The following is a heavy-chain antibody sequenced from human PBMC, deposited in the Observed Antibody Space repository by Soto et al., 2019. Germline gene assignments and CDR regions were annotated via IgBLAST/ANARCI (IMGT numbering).Heavy chain of an antibody. J-gene: IGHJ4*02. D-gene: IGHD2-15*01. CDR1: GFTFSDYY. CDR3: VRTSLVVAAATREDY. V-gene: IGHV3-11*04. Sequence: GGSLRLSCAASGFTFSDYYMSWIRQAPGKGLVWVSYISSGGSSICYADSVKGRFTISRDNAKNTLYLQMNSLRAEDTAVCYCVRTSLVVAAATREDYWGQGTLVTVSS. CDR2: ISSGGSSI.